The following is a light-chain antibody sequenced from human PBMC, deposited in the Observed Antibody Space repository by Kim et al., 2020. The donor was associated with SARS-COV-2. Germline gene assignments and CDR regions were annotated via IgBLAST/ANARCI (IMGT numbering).Light chain of an antibody. V-gene: IGLV3-19*01. J-gene: IGLJ1*01. Sequence: SSELTQDPAVSVALGQTVRITCQGDSLRRSYASWYQLKPGQAPVFVLYDENNRPSGIPDRFSGSSSGNTASLTITGARAEDEADYYCNSRDSSGNSYVFG. CDR1: SLRRSY. CDR3: NSRDSSGNSYV. CDR2: DEN.